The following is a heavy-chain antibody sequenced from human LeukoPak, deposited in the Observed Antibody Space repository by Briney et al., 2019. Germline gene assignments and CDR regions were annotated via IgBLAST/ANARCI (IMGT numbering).Heavy chain of an antibody. J-gene: IGHJ4*02. D-gene: IGHD3-22*01. CDR3: ARKSSHFDSSGYFDY. Sequence: GGSLRLSCAASGFTFSSYAMSWVRQAPGKGREWVADLGGNSGYTYYADSVKGRFTVSRDNSKNTLSLQMNSLRVDDTAVYYCARKSSHFDSSGYFDYWGQGTLLTVSS. V-gene: IGHV3-23*01. CDR2: LGGNSGYT. CDR1: GFTFSSYA.